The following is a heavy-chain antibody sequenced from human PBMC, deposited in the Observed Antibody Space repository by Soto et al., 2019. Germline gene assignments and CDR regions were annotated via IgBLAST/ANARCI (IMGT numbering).Heavy chain of an antibody. D-gene: IGHD4-17*01. CDR2: IYYSGST. CDR3: ARGSYGDYVGGASDI. V-gene: IGHV4-61*01. Sequence: QVQLQESGPGLVKPSETLSLTCTVSGGSVSSGSYYWSWIRQPPGKGLEWIGYIYYSGSTNYNPSLKSRVTISVDTSKNQFSLKLSSVTAADTAVYYCARGSYGDYVGGASDIWGQGTMVTVSS. CDR1: GGSVSSGSYY. J-gene: IGHJ3*02.